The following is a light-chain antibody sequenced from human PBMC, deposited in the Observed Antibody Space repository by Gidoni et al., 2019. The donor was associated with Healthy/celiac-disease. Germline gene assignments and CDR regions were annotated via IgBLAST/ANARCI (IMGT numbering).Light chain of an antibody. V-gene: IGKV3-11*01. J-gene: IGKJ2*01. CDR2: DAS. Sequence: EIVLTQSPATLSLSPGERATLSCRASQSVSSYLAWYQQKPGQAPRLLIYDASNRATGIPARFSVSGSGTAFPLTISSLVPEDFAVYYCQPRSNWPPYTFGQGTKLEIK. CDR3: QPRSNWPPYT. CDR1: QSVSSY.